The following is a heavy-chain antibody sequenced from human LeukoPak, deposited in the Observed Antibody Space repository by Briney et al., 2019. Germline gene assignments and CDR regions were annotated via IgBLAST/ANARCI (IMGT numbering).Heavy chain of an antibody. CDR1: GDTFSSYV. CDR2: IIPILGIA. Sequence: ASVKVSSKASGDTFSSYVISSVREPPGQGLGWMGRIIPILGIAHYTQKLQGRVTLTADKSTSTAYMDLSSLRSEDTAVYYCASDDSYGSGSYYDLNNWFDPWGQGTLVTVSS. D-gene: IGHD3-10*01. V-gene: IGHV1-69*04. J-gene: IGHJ5*02. CDR3: ASDDSYGSGSYYDLNNWFDP.